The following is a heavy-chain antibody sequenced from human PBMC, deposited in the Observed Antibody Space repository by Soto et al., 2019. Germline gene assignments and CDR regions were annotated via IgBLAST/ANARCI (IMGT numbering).Heavy chain of an antibody. Sequence: GGSLRLSCVASGFSFSSYDMSWVRQAPGKGLEWVSFIIGNSGTTYYADSVKGRFTISRDNSKNTLYLQMSRLGAEDTAAYYCAKGSTYSFYFDHWGQGTRGTSPQ. CDR1: GFSFSSYD. CDR2: IIGNSGTT. D-gene: IGHD5-18*01. CDR3: AKGSTYSFYFDH. J-gene: IGHJ4*01. V-gene: IGHV3-23*01.